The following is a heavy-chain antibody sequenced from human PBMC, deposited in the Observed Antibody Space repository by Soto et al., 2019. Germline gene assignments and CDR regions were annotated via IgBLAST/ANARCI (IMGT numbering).Heavy chain of an antibody. Sequence: QVQLQESGPGLVKPSETLSLTCTVSGGSISSHYWSWIRQPPGKGLEWIGYIYYSGSTNYNPSLKSRVTISVDTSKNQFSLKLSSVTAADTAVYYCARDSGSYSPWGQGTLVTVSS. V-gene: IGHV4-59*11. CDR3: ARDSGSYSP. CDR2: IYYSGST. CDR1: GGSISSHY. D-gene: IGHD1-26*01. J-gene: IGHJ5*02.